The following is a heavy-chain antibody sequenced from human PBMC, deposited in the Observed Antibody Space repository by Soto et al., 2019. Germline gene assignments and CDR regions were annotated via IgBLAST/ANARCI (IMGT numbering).Heavy chain of an antibody. CDR2: ISYTGDFI. CDR1: GFTFSDYA. Sequence: DVQLVESGGGLVKPGGSLRLSCAASGFTFSDYAMNWVRQAPGKGLEWVSSISYTGDFIYYADSVKGRFTISRDNAKNALYLQITRLRGDDTAVYYCARELLSGANYYAHWGQGTLVTVSS. J-gene: IGHJ4*02. CDR3: ARELLSGANYYAH. D-gene: IGHD6-19*01. V-gene: IGHV3-21*04.